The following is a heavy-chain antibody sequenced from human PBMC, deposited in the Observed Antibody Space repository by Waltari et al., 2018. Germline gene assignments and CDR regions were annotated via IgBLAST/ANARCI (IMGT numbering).Heavy chain of an antibody. D-gene: IGHD3-9*01. CDR1: GFTFSSHA. V-gene: IGHV3-23*01. J-gene: IGHJ4*02. CDR3: ARDWRRSLEYLDWLLFALDY. Sequence: ELQLLEAGGGLVQPGGSLRLSCGASGFTFSSHAMRWVLVAPGKGLEWVSAISGSGDSVFYAESVKGRFTVSRDNSKNTLFLEMNSLRAEDTAVYFCARDWRRSLEYLDWLLFALDYWGQGTLVTVSS. CDR2: ISGSGDSV.